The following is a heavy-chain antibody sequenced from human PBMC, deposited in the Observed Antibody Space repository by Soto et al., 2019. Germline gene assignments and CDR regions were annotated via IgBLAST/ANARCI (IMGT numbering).Heavy chain of an antibody. CDR2: IYVTGAV. D-gene: IGHD2-21*01. CDR1: GAGLNSANYY. J-gene: IGHJ5*02. CDR3: ARLRIATDNYKWFDP. Sequence: SDTLYLTSSVSGAGLNSANYYWSWIRQVPGKGLEWIGHIYVTGAVDYNPSLRDRITISQDTSERQFSLNLRLVTAADTAVYYCARLRIATDNYKWFDPWGQGTLVTVSS. V-gene: IGHV4-31*03.